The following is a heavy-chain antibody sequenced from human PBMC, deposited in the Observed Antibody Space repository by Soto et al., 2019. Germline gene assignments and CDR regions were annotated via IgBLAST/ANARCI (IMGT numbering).Heavy chain of an antibody. Sequence: LSLTCTVSGGSISSGGYYWSWIRQHPGKGLEWIGYIYYSGSTYYNPSLKSRVTISVDTSKNQFSLKLSSVTAADMAVYYCASPGYSYGYGAFDIWGQGTMVTVSS. V-gene: IGHV4-31*03. J-gene: IGHJ3*02. CDR1: GGSISSGGYY. D-gene: IGHD5-18*01. CDR3: ASPGYSYGYGAFDI. CDR2: IYYSGST.